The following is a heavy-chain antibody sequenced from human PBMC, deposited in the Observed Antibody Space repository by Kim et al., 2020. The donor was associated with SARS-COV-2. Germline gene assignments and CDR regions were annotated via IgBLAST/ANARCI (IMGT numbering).Heavy chain of an antibody. J-gene: IGHJ6*02. V-gene: IGHV3-21*01. CDR3: ARDAQFGACGGDCYYYYYYGMDV. Sequence: GGSLRLSCAASGFTFSSYSMNWVRQAPGKGLEWVSSISSSSSYIYYADSVKGRFTISRDNAKNSLYLQMNSLRAEDTAVYYCARDAQFGACGGDCYYYYYYGMDVWGQGTTVTVSS. D-gene: IGHD2-21*02. CDR2: ISSSSSYI. CDR1: GFTFSSYS.